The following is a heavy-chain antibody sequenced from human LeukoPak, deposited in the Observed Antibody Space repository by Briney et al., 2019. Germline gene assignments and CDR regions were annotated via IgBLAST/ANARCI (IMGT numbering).Heavy chain of an antibody. V-gene: IGHV3-48*01. CDR2: ITSSSSNI. J-gene: IGHJ5*02. Sequence: GGSLRLSCAAFGFSFSSYTMNWVRQAPGKGLEWVSYITSSSSNIYYADSVKGRFTISRDNAKNSLYLQMNSLRAEDTAVYYCASSGEYCGGDCYSNWFDPWGQGTLVTVSS. CDR1: GFSFSSYT. D-gene: IGHD2-21*02. CDR3: ASSGEYCGGDCYSNWFDP.